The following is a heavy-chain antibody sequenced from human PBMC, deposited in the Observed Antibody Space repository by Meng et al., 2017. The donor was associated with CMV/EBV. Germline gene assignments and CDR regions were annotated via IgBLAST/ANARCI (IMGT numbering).Heavy chain of an antibody. J-gene: IGHJ6*02. V-gene: IGHV1-69*10. CDR1: GGTFSSYA. Sequence: SVKVSCKASGGTFSSYAISWVRQAPGQGLEWMGGIIPILGIANYAQKFQGRVTITADKSTSTAYMELSSLRSEDTAVYYCARQSGEGVVVPAAVRYYYGMDVWGQGTTVTVSS. D-gene: IGHD2-2*01. CDR3: ARQSGEGVVVPAAVRYYYGMDV. CDR2: IIPILGIA.